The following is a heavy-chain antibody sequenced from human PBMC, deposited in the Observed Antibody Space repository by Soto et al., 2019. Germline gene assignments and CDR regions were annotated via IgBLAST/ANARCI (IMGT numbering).Heavy chain of an antibody. J-gene: IGHJ1*01. CDR2: ISAYNDNT. D-gene: IGHD4-17*01. CDR1: GYTFINYG. V-gene: IGHV1-18*01. Sequence: ASVKVSCKASGYTFINYGISWVRQAPGQGLEWMGWISAYNDNTNYAQKLQGRVTMTTDTSTSTAYMELRSLRSDDTAVYYCARSGMTTVTTKYFLHWGQGTLVTVSS. CDR3: ARSGMTTVTTKYFLH.